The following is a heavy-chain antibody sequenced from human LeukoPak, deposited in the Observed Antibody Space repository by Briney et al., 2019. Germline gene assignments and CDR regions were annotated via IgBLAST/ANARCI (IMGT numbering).Heavy chain of an antibody. CDR1: GGTFSSYA. V-gene: IGHV1-69*13. D-gene: IGHD2-2*01. J-gene: IGHJ5*02. Sequence: SVKVSCKASGGTFSSYAISWVRQAPGQGLEWMGGIIPIFGTANYAQKFQGRVTITADESTSTTYMELSSLRSEDTAVYYCARDQGVPAAPTLLYNWFDPWGQGTLVTVSS. CDR3: ARDQGVPAAPTLLYNWFDP. CDR2: IIPIFGTA.